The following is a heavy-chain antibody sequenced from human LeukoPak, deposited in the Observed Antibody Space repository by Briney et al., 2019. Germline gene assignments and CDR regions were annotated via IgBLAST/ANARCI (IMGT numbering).Heavy chain of an antibody. J-gene: IGHJ4*02. D-gene: IGHD1-26*01. V-gene: IGHV3-21*01. CDR3: ARDLPYSGSSPFDY. Sequence: GGSLRLSCAASGFTFSSYSMNWVRQAPGKGLEWVSSIRSSSSYIYYADSVKGRFTISRDNAKNSLYLQMNSLRAEDTAVYYCARDLPYSGSSPFDYWGQGTLVTVSS. CDR2: IRSSSSYI. CDR1: GFTFSSYS.